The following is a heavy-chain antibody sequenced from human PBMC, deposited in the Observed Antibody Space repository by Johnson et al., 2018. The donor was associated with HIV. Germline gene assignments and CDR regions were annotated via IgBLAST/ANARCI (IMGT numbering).Heavy chain of an antibody. J-gene: IGHJ3*02. CDR3: ARKVSGAFDI. CDR1: GFTFSSYA. Sequence: QVQLLESGGGVVQPGRSLRLSCAASGFTFSSYAMHWVRQAPGKGLEWVAVISYDGSNKYYADSVKGRFTISRDNSKNTLYLQMNSLRAEDTALYYCARKVSGAFDIWGQGTMVTVSS. CDR2: ISYDGSNK. D-gene: IGHD1-14*01. V-gene: IGHV3-30*04.